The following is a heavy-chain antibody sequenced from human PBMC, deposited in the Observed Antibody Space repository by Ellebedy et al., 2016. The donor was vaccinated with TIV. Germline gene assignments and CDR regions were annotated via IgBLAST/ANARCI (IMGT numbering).Heavy chain of an antibody. CDR2: ISAYNGNT. CDR3: ASRVRGLDGMDV. CDR1: GYTFISYG. D-gene: IGHD3-10*01. V-gene: IGHV1-18*01. Sequence: AASVKVSCKASGYTFISYGISWVRQAPGQGLEWMGWISAYNGNTKYAQKLQGRVTMTTDTPTSTAYMELRSLRSDDTDVYYCASRVRGLDGMDVWGQGTTVTVSS. J-gene: IGHJ6*02.